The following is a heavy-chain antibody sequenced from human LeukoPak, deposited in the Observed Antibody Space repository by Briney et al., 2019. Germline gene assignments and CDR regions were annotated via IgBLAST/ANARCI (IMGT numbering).Heavy chain of an antibody. Sequence: GASVKVSCKTSGYSFTGYFMHWERQAPGQGLEWMGWINPNSGDTKYAQRFQGRVIMTRDTSINTAYMELRRLTSDDTAVYYCARVYSIIPSYGMDVWGQGTTATVSS. CDR2: INPNSGDT. CDR1: GYSFTGYF. V-gene: IGHV1-2*02. D-gene: IGHD3-16*01. CDR3: ARVYSIIPSYGMDV. J-gene: IGHJ6*02.